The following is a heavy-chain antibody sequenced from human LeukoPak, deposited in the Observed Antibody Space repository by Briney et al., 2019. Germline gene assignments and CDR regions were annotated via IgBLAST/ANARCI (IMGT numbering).Heavy chain of an antibody. CDR3: ARLGPFVPGIYHLDS. J-gene: IGHJ1*01. CDR2: IIPTLGIA. CDR1: GGTFSSYA. V-gene: IGHV1-69*04. D-gene: IGHD2-2*01. Sequence: SMKVSCKASGGTFSSYAISWVRQAPGQGLEWMGRIIPTLGIANYAQKFQGRVTITADKSTSTAYMELSSLRSEDTATYYCARLGPFVPGIYHLDSWGPGTLVTVSS.